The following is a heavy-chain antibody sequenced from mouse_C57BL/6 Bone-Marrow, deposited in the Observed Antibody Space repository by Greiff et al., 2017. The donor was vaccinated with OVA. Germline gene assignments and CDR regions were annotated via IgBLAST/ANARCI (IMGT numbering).Heavy chain of an antibody. CDR1: GFTFSSYA. V-gene: IGHV5-4*01. J-gene: IGHJ4*01. CDR2: ISDGGSYT. CDR3: AREGDGNYGDAMDY. D-gene: IGHD2-1*01. Sequence: VKLVESGGGLVKPGGSLKLSCAASGFTFSSYAMSWVRQTPEKRLEWVATISDGGSYTYYPDNVKGRFTISRDNAKNNLYLQMSHLKSEDTAMYYCAREGDGNYGDAMDYWGQGTSVTVSS.